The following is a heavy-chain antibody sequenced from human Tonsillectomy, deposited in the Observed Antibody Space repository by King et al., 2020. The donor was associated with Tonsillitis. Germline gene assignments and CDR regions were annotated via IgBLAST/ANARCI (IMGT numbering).Heavy chain of an antibody. J-gene: IGHJ6*02. D-gene: IGHD1-1*01. CDR3: AKTTRLEDYYYGMDV. V-gene: IGHV3-23*04. CDR2: ISGSGGST. CDR1: GFTFSSYA. Sequence: VQLVESGGGLVQPGGSLRLSCAASGFTFSSYAMSWVRQAPGKGLEWVSAISGSGGSTCYADSVKGRFTISRDNSKNTLYLQMKSLRAEDTAVYYCAKTTRLEDYYYGMDVWGQGTTVTVSS.